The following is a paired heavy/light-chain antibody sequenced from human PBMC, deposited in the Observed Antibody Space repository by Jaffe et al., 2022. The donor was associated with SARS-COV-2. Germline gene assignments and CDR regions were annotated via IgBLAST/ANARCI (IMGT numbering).Heavy chain of an antibody. CDR1: GFTFDDYT. D-gene: IGHD3-22*01. CDR3: AKDQDYYDSKWGVMDV. CDR2: ISWDGGST. V-gene: IGHV3-43*01. J-gene: IGHJ6*04. Sequence: EVQLVESGGVVVQPGGSLRLSCAASGFTFDDYTMHWVRQAPGKGLEWVSLISWDGGSTYYADSVKGRFTISRDNSKNSLYLQMNSLRTEDTALYYCAKDQDYYDSKWGVMDVWGKGTTVTVSS.
Light chain of an antibody. CDR1: SSDVGGYNY. J-gene: IGLJ1*01. CDR2: EVS. V-gene: IGLV2-8*01. Sequence: QSALTQPPSASGSPGQSVTISCTGTSSDVGGYNYVSWYQQHPGKAPKLMIYEVSKRPSGVPDRFSGSKSGNTASLTVSGLQAEDEADYYCSSYAGSNYVFGTGTKVTVL. CDR3: SSYAGSNYV.